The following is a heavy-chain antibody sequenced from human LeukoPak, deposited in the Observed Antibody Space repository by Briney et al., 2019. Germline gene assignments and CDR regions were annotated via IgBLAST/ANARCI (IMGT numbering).Heavy chain of an antibody. CDR2: IIPIFGTA. CDR1: GGTFSSYA. Sequence: GASVKVSCKASGGTFSSYAISWVRQAPGQGLEWMGGIIPIFGTANYAQTFQGRATITTDESTSTAYMELSSLRSEDTAVYYCARVGAARPNYFDYWGQGTLVTVSS. V-gene: IGHV1-69*05. CDR3: ARVGAARPNYFDY. D-gene: IGHD6-6*01. J-gene: IGHJ4*02.